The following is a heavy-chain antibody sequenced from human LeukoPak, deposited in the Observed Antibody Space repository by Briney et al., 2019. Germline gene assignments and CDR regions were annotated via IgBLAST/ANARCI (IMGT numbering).Heavy chain of an antibody. V-gene: IGHV1-2*02. CDR2: INPNSGGT. D-gene: IGHD3-10*01. J-gene: IGHJ5*02. Sequence: ASVKVSCKASGYTFTSYGISWVRQAPGQGLEWMGWINPNSGGTNYAQKFQGRVTMTRDTSISTAYMELSRLRSDDTAVYYCARGYYYGENWFDPWGQGTLVTVSS. CDR3: ARGYYYGENWFDP. CDR1: GYTFTSYG.